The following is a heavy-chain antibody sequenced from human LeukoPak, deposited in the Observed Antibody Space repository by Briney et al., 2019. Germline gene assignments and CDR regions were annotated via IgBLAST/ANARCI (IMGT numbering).Heavy chain of an antibody. D-gene: IGHD3-22*01. CDR1: GFTFSSYE. J-gene: IGHJ3*02. CDR2: ISSSGSTI. CDR3: ANDGAYYDSSTDAFDI. V-gene: IGHV3-48*03. Sequence: GGSLRLSCAASGFTFSSYEMTWVRQAPGKGLEWVSYISSSGSTIYYADSVKGRFIISRDNSKNTLYLQMNSLRAEDTAVYYCANDGAYYDSSTDAFDIWGQGTMVTVSS.